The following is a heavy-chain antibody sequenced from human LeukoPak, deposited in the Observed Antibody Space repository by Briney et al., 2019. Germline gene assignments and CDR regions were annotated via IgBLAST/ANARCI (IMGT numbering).Heavy chain of an antibody. D-gene: IGHD2-8*01. CDR3: ARLMFLWPPIYFDY. V-gene: IGHV3-7*01. Sequence: PGGSLRLPCAASGSTFSTYWMSWVRQAPGKGLEWVANIKQDGSETFYVDSVRARFTISRDNARNSVYLQMNSLRAEDTAVYYCARLMFLWPPIYFDYWGQGTLVTVSS. CDR2: IKQDGSET. J-gene: IGHJ4*02. CDR1: GSTFSTYW.